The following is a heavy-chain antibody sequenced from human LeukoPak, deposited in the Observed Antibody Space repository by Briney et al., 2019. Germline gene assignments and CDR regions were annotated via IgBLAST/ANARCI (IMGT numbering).Heavy chain of an antibody. V-gene: IGHV3-15*01. CDR3: TTNHLFDI. CDR2: IKTKAGGGTT. CDR1: GFTFSSYS. Sequence: GGSLRLSCAASGFTFSSYSMKWVRQAPGKGLEWVGRIKTKAGGGTTDYAAPVKGRFTISRDDSKNTMYLQMNSLRTEDTAVYYCTTNHLFDIWGHGTMVTVSS. J-gene: IGHJ3*02.